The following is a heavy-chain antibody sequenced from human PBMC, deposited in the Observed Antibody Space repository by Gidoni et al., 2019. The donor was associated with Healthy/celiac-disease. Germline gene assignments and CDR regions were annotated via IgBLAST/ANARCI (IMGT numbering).Heavy chain of an antibody. Sequence: QVQLVQAGAEVKTPGPSVKVSCTASGGTSSSYAISWVRQAPGQGLEWMGGIIPIFGTANYAQKFQGRVTITADESTSTAYMELSSLRSEDTAVYYCARAPIAAAGKFDYWGQGTLVTVSS. J-gene: IGHJ4*02. V-gene: IGHV1-69*01. CDR3: ARAPIAAAGKFDY. CDR1: GGTSSSYA. CDR2: IIPIFGTA. D-gene: IGHD6-13*01.